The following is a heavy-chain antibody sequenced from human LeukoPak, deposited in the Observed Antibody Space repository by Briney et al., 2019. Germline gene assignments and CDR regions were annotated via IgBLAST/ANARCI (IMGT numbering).Heavy chain of an antibody. CDR2: GYYSGST. D-gene: IGHD4-23*01. CDR1: GGSISSSNYY. V-gene: IGHV4-39*01. Sequence: SETLSLTCTVSGGSISSSNYYWGWIRQPPGKGLEWIGNGYYSGSTYYNPSLKSRVTISVDTSKNQFSLKLSSVSAADTAVYYCARRTTVVTPNAFDIWGQGTMVTVSA. CDR3: ARRTTVVTPNAFDI. J-gene: IGHJ3*02.